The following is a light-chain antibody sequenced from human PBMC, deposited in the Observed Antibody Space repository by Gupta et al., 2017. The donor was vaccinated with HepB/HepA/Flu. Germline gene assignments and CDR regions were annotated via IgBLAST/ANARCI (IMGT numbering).Light chain of an antibody. J-gene: IGKJ1*01. CDR1: QSVSSN. V-gene: IGKV3-15*01. CDR2: GAY. Sequence: EIVMTQSPATLSVFPGERATLSCRASQSVSSNLAWYQQRPGQAPRLLIYGAYTRATGIPARFSGSGSGTEFTLTISSLQSEDFAVYYCQQYNKWPPKWTFGQGTKVEIK. CDR3: QQYNKWPPKWT.